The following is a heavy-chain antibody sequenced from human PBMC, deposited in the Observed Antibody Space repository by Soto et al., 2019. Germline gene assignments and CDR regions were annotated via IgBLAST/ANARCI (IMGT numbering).Heavy chain of an antibody. CDR1: GFTFSSYA. CDR3: AKNWND. J-gene: IGHJ4*02. V-gene: IGHV3-23*01. CDR2: ISDTGAST. Sequence: VGSLILSCAASGFTFSSYAMSWVRQAPGKGLEWVSSISDTGASTYYADSVKGRFTISRDNSKNTLYLQMSSLRAEDTAVYYCAKNWNDWGQGTLVTVSA. D-gene: IGHD1-1*01.